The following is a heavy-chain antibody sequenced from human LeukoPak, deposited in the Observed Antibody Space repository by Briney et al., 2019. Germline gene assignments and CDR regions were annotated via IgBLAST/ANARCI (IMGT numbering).Heavy chain of an antibody. D-gene: IGHD5-18*01. CDR3: ARDGYSYGSYYFDY. CDR1: GFTFSSYA. J-gene: IGHJ4*02. Sequence: GGSLRLSCAASGFTFSSYAMSWVRQAPGKGLEWVSGISGSGGSTNYADSVKGRFSISRDNSKNTLYLQMNSLRAEDTAVYYCARDGYSYGSYYFDYWGQGTLVTVSS. CDR2: ISGSGGST. V-gene: IGHV3-23*01.